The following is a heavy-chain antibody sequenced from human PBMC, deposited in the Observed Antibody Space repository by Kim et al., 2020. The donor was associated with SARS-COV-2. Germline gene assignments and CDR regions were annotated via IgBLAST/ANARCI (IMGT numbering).Heavy chain of an antibody. CDR3: ARDTRYGIAAAGSGYYYGMDV. V-gene: IGHV3-30-3*01. CDR2: ISYDGSNK. CDR1: GFTFSSYA. Sequence: GGSLRLSCAASGFTFSSYAMHWVRQAPGKGLEWVAVISYDGSNKYYADSVKGRFTISRDNSKNTLYLQMNSLRAEDTAVYYCARDTRYGIAAAGSGYYYGMDVWGQGTTVTVSS. D-gene: IGHD6-13*01. J-gene: IGHJ6*02.